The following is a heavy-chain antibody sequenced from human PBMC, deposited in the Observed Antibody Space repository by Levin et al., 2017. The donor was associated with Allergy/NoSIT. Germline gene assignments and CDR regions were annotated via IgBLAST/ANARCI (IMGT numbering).Heavy chain of an antibody. CDR1: GFTFSSYS. D-gene: IGHD6-6*01. Sequence: PGESLKISCAASGFTFSSYSMNWVRQAPGKGLEWVSSISSSSSYIYYADSVKGRFTISRDNAKNSLYLQMNSLRAEDTAVYYCARYPPSIAARLNYFDYWGQGTLVTVSS. J-gene: IGHJ4*02. V-gene: IGHV3-21*01. CDR2: ISSSSSYI. CDR3: ARYPPSIAARLNYFDY.